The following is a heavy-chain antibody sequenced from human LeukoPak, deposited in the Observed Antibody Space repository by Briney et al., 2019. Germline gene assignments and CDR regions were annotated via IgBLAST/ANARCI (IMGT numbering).Heavy chain of an antibody. Sequence: SETLSLTCTVSGGSISSHYWSWIRQPPGKGLEWIGYIYYSGSTNYNPSLKSRVTISVDTSRNQFSLKLSSVTAADTAVYYCARGRLVPAASGFDYWGQGTLVTVSS. CDR3: ARGRLVPAASGFDY. CDR1: GGSISSHY. D-gene: IGHD2-2*01. CDR2: IYYSGST. V-gene: IGHV4-59*11. J-gene: IGHJ4*02.